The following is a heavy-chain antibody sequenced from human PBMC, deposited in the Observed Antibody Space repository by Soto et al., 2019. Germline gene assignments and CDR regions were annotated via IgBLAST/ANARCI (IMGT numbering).Heavy chain of an antibody. D-gene: IGHD1-1*01. CDR1: GFTISGKKY. J-gene: IGHJ3*01. V-gene: IGHV3-53*01. CDR3: ATWHEREHAYDV. CDR2: LYDLDGS. Sequence: DVRLVESGGGLIQPGESLRLSCAAFGFTISGKKYVAWVRQAPGRGLEWVSALYDLDGSFYAASVKGRFTTSSDSSKTTVYLQMNDLRPDDTAVYYCATWHEREHAYDVWGQGTTVTVSS.